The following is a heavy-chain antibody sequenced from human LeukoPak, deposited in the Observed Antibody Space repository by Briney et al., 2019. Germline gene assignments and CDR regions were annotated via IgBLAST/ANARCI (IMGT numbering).Heavy chain of an antibody. J-gene: IGHJ4*02. D-gene: IGHD3-22*01. Sequence: SETLSLTCAVSSGSINSNWWSWVRQPPGKRLEWIGEIYHSGSTNYNPTLKSRVTISVDKSKNRFSLSLTSVTAADTAVYYCARVRNYYDSSGYYAYFDYWGQGTLVTVSS. CDR1: SGSINSNW. CDR3: ARVRNYYDSSGYYAYFDY. V-gene: IGHV4-4*02. CDR2: IYHSGST.